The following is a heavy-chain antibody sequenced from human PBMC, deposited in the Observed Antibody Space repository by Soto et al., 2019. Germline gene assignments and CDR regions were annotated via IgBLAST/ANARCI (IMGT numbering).Heavy chain of an antibody. D-gene: IGHD6-6*01. J-gene: IGHJ4*02. V-gene: IGHV4-61*01. CDR2: IYYTGST. CDR3: AREYSNSPEAFDY. Sequence: SETLSLTCTVSGGSVNSDFYYWSWIRQPPGKGLEWIGYIYYTGSTNYNPSLKSRVTISLDTSRSQFSPKLSSVTAADTAVFYCAREYSNSPEAFDYWGQGALVTVSS. CDR1: GGSVNSDFYY.